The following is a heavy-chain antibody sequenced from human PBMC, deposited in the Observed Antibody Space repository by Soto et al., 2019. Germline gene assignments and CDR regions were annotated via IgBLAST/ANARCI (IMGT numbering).Heavy chain of an antibody. CDR3: ARGGGLLWFGESVHSFDY. CDR2: INAGNGNT. V-gene: IGHV1-3*01. D-gene: IGHD3-10*01. Sequence: EASVKVSCKASGNTFTSYAMHWVRQAPGQGLEWMGWINAGNGNTKYSQKFQGRVTITRDTSASTAYMELSSLRSEDTAVYYCARGGGLLWFGESVHSFDYWGQGTLVTVSS. J-gene: IGHJ4*02. CDR1: GNTFTSYA.